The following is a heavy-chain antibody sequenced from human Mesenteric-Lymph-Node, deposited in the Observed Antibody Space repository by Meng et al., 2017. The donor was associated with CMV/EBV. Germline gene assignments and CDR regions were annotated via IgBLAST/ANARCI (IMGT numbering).Heavy chain of an antibody. V-gene: IGHV3-23*01. CDR2: VSGNGGRA. CDR1: GFTFSNYA. J-gene: IGHJ4*02. Sequence: GGSLRLSCTGSGFTFSNYAMTWVRQAPGRGLEWVSSVSGNGGRASYADPVKGRVTISRDNSKKTVYLQMNRLRVDDTAVYFCAKGLSHTMFDMDTLFDYWGQGNLVTVSS. D-gene: IGHD3-3*01. CDR3: AKGLSHTMFDMDTLFDY.